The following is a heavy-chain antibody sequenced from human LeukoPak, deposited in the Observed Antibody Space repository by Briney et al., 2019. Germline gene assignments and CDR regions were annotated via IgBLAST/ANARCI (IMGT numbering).Heavy chain of an antibody. V-gene: IGHV3-21*01. J-gene: IGHJ4*02. D-gene: IGHD3-9*01. CDR3: ARDGLARYFDWLPTFDY. CDR2: ISSSSSYI. Sequence: GGSLRLSCAASGFTVSSNYMSWVRQAPGKGLEWVSSISSSSSYIYCADSVKGRFTISRDNAKNSLYLQMNSLRAEDTAVYYCARDGLARYFDWLPTFDYWGQGTLVTVSS. CDR1: GFTVSSNY.